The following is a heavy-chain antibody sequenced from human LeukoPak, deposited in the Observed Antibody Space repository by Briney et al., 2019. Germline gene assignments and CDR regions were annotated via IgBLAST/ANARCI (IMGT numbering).Heavy chain of an antibody. CDR2: ITSTSSYM. CDR1: GFTFSTYA. CDR3: VREDGLFDF. V-gene: IGHV3-21*01. Sequence: GGSLRLSCAASGFTFSTYAMNWVRQAPGKGLEWVSSITSTSSYMYYADSVKGRFTISRDNAKNSLYLQMNSLRAEDTAVYYCVREDGLFDFWGREPWSPSPQ. J-gene: IGHJ4*02.